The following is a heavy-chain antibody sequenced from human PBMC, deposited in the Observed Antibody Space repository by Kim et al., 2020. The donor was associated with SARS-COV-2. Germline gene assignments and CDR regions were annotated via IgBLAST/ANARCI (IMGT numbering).Heavy chain of an antibody. CDR3: AREYLFFGSGSQDY. D-gene: IGHD3-10*01. CDR1: GFTVSSNY. J-gene: IGHJ4*02. Sequence: GGSLRLSCAASGFTVSSNYMSWVRQAPGKRLEWVSVIYSGGSTYYADSVKGRFTISRDNSKNTLYLQMNSLRAEDTAVYYCAREYLFFGSGSQDYWGQGTLVTVSS. V-gene: IGHV3-66*02. CDR2: IYSGGST.